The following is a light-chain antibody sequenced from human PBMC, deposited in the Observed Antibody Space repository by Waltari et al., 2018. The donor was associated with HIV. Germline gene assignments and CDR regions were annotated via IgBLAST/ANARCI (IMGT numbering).Light chain of an antibody. Sequence: DIQMTQSPASPSASVSGDRLHITCRASQNIHSHLNWYHQKPGKAPELLISSASSLQAGVPSRFSGGGSGTDFTLTISSLQPEDFGTYYCQQSYNFPRTFGQGTKVEIK. CDR2: SAS. J-gene: IGKJ1*01. V-gene: IGKV1-39*01. CDR3: QQSYNFPRT. CDR1: QNIHSH.